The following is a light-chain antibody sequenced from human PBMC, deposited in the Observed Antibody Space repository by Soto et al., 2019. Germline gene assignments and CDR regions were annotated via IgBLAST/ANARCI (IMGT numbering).Light chain of an antibody. J-gene: IGKJ1*01. Sequence: IVLTQSPPTLSLSQGERATLSCRASQSVSSNYLAWYQQKPGQAPRIIIFGASGRATGIPDRFSGSGSGTDFTLTISRLEPEDFAVYYCQQYGSLSWTFGQGTKVDIK. CDR3: QQYGSLSWT. CDR2: GAS. V-gene: IGKV3-20*01. CDR1: QSVSSNY.